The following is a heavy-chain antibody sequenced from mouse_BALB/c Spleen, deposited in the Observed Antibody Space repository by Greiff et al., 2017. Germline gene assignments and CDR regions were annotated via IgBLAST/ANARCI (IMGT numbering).Heavy chain of an antibody. Sequence: EVQVVESGGGLVQPGGSRKLSCAASGFTFSSFGMHWVRQAPEKGLEWVAYISSGSSTIYYADTVKGRFTISRDNPKNTLFLQMTSLRSEDTAMYYCARSGERYDFDYWGQGTTLTVSS. CDR3: ARSGERYDFDY. V-gene: IGHV5-17*02. CDR2: ISSGSSTI. J-gene: IGHJ2*01. D-gene: IGHD2-14*01. CDR1: GFTFSSFG.